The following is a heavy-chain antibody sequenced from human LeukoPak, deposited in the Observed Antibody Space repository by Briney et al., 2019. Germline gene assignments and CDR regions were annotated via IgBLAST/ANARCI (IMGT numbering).Heavy chain of an antibody. CDR1: GFTFSSYA. CDR3: ANEKGYYGSGNPGGFDY. J-gene: IGHJ4*02. D-gene: IGHD3-10*01. V-gene: IGHV3-66*01. CDR2: IYSGGST. Sequence: GGSLRLSCAASGFTFSSYAMHWVRQAPGRGLEWVSLIYSGGSTYYADSVKGRYAISRDNSKNTLYLQMNSLRAEDTAVYYCANEKGYYGSGNPGGFDYWAREPWSPSPQ.